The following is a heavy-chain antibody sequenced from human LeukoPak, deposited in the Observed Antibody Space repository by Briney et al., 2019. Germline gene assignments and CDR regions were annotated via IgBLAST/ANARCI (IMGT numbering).Heavy chain of an antibody. Sequence: PGGSLRLSCAASGFTFSSYWMHWARQAPGKGLVWVSRINSDGSSTSYADSVKGRFTISRDNAKNTLYLEMNSLRAEDTAVYCCASLQMYQLPFDYWGQGTLVTVAS. D-gene: IGHD2-2*01. V-gene: IGHV3-74*01. CDR2: INSDGSST. CDR1: GFTFSSYW. J-gene: IGHJ4*02. CDR3: ASLQMYQLPFDY.